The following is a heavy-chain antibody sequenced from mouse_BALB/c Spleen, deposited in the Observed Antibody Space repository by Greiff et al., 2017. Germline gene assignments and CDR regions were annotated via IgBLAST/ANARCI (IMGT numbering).Heavy chain of an antibody. CDR3: GYYGYDGFAY. D-gene: IGHD2-2*01. V-gene: IGHV1-77*01. CDR2: IYPGSGNT. CDR1: GYTFTDYY. Sequence: QVQLQQSGAELARPGASVKLSCKASGYTFTDYYINWVKQRTGQGLEWIGEIYPGSGNTYYNEKFKGKATLTADKSSSTAYMQLSSLTSEVSAVYFCGYYGYDGFAYWGQGTLVTVSA. J-gene: IGHJ3*01.